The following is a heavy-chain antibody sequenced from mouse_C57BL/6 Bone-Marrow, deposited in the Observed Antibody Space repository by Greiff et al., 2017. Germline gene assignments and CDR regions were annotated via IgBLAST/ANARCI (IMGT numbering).Heavy chain of an antibody. CDR3: TTYYYGSHWYFDV. V-gene: IGHV14-4*01. Sequence: VQLQQSGAELVRPGASVKLSCTASGFNIKDDYMHWVKQRPEQGLEWIGWIDPENGDTEYASKFQGKATITADTSSNTAYLQLSSLTSEDTAVYYGTTYYYGSHWYFDVWGTGTTVTVSS. CDR2: IDPENGDT. J-gene: IGHJ1*03. CDR1: GFNIKDDY. D-gene: IGHD1-1*01.